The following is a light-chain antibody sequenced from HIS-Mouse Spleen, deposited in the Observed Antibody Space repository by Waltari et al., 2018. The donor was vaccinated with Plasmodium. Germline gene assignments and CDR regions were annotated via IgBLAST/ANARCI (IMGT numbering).Light chain of an antibody. Sequence: EIVMTQSPATLSVSPGERATLSCRASQRVSRNLAWYQQKPGQAPRLRIYCASTRATGIPARFSGSGSGTEFTLTISSLQSEDFAVYYCQQYNNWSFTFGPGTKVDIK. CDR1: QRVSRN. J-gene: IGKJ3*01. CDR3: QQYNNWSFT. V-gene: IGKV3-15*01. CDR2: CAS.